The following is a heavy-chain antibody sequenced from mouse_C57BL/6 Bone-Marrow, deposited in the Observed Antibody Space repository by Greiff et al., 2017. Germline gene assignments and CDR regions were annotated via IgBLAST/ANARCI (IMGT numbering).Heavy chain of an antibody. J-gene: IGHJ4*01. CDR3: ARGYGSLSYAMDY. CDR2: INPNKGGT. D-gene: IGHD1-1*01. V-gene: IGHV1-18*01. Sequence: EVQLQQSGPVLVQPGASVKMSCKASGYTFTDYNMDWVKQSHGKSLEWIGDINPNKGGTIYNQKFKGKATLTVDKYSSTAYMELRSLTSEDTSVYYCARGYGSLSYAMDYWGQGTSVTVSS. CDR1: GYTFTDYN.